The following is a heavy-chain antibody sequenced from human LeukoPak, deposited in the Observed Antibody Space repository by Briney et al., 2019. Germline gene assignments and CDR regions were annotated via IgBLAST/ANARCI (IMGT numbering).Heavy chain of an antibody. CDR3: GHSRTYDY. J-gene: IGHJ4*02. CDR1: GFTFSSYS. D-gene: IGHD6-13*01. CDR2: ISSSSSYI. Sequence: PGGSLRLSCAASGFTFSSYSMNWVRQAPGKGLEWVSSISSSSSYIYYAASVKGRFTISRGNAKNSLYLQMNSLRAEDTAVYYCGHSRTYDYWGQGTLVTVSS. V-gene: IGHV3-21*01.